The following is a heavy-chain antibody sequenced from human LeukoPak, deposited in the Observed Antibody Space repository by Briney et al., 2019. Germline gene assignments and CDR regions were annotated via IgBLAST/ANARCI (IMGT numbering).Heavy chain of an antibody. D-gene: IGHD6-13*01. V-gene: IGHV6-1*01. J-gene: IGHJ5*02. CDR1: GDSVSSDRAA. CDR3: ARGAGEVAAGGIFNVRLTLYNWFDP. CDR2: TYYRSKYYN. Sequence: SQTLSLTCVISGDSVSSDRAAWNWIRQSPSRGLEWLGRTYYRSKYYNDYAVSVESRITINPDTSKNQFSLQLNSVTPEDTAVYYCARGAGEVAAGGIFNVRLTLYNWFDPWGQGTLVTVSS.